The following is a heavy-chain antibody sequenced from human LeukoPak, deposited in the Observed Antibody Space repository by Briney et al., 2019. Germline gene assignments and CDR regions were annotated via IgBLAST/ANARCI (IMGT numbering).Heavy chain of an antibody. CDR1: RFTFSSYA. J-gene: IGHJ4*02. D-gene: IGHD1-26*01. CDR3: ASIVGATGGIGFDY. V-gene: IGHV3-23*01. Sequence: GGSLRLSCAASRFTFSSYAMSWVRQAPGKGLEWVSAISGSGGSTYYADSVKGRFTISRDNSKNTLYLQMNSLRAEDTAVYYCASIVGATGGIGFDYWGQGTLVTVSS. CDR2: ISGSGGST.